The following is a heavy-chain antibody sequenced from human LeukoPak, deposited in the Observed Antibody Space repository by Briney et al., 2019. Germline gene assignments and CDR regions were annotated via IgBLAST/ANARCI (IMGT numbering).Heavy chain of an antibody. CDR2: IRYDGSSK. J-gene: IGHJ4*02. V-gene: IGHV3-30*02. CDR1: GFTFSSYG. D-gene: IGHD2-2*02. Sequence: GGSLRLSCAASGFTFSSYGMHWVRQAPGKGLEWVAFIRYDGSSKYYADSVKGRFTISRDNSKNTLYLQMNSLRAEDTAVYYCAKEGYQLLYDRSFDYWGQGTLVTVSS. CDR3: AKEGYQLLYDRSFDY.